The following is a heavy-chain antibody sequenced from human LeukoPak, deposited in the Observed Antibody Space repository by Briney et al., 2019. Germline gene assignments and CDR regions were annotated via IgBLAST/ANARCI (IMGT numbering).Heavy chain of an antibody. CDR1: GYTFTSYG. V-gene: IGHV1-18*01. CDR3: ARAKYYYDSSGYYVPGLDY. J-gene: IGHJ4*02. CDR2: ISAYNGNT. D-gene: IGHD3-22*01. Sequence: ASVKVSCKASGYTFTSYGISWVRQAPGQGLEWMGWISAYNGNTNYAQKLQGRVTMTTDTSTSTAYMELRSLRSDDTAVYYCARAKYYYDSSGYYVPGLDYWGQGTLVTVSS.